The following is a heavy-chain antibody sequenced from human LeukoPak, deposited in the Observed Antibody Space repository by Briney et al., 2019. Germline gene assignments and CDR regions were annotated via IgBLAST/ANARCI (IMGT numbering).Heavy chain of an antibody. J-gene: IGHJ4*02. CDR3: ARGSIWFGD. CDR2: INHSGST. Sequence: SETLSLTCAVYGGPFSGYYWSWIRQPPGKGLEWIGEINHSGSTNYNPSLKSRVTISVDTSKNQFSLKLSSVTAADTAVYYCARGSIWFGDWGQGTLVTVSS. V-gene: IGHV4-34*01. CDR1: GGPFSGYY. D-gene: IGHD3-10*01.